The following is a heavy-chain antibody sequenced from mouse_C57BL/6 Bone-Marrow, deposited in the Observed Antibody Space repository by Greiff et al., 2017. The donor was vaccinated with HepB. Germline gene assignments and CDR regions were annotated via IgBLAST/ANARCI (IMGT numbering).Heavy chain of an antibody. CDR1: GFTFSSYG. CDR2: ISSGGSYT. CDR3: ARAWFAY. Sequence: EVMLVESGGDLVKPGASLKLSCAASGFTFSSYGMSWVRQTPDKRLEWVATISSGGSYTYYPDSVKGRFTISRDNAKNTLYLQMSSLKSEDTSMYYCARAWFAYWGQGTLVTVSA. J-gene: IGHJ3*01. V-gene: IGHV5-6*02.